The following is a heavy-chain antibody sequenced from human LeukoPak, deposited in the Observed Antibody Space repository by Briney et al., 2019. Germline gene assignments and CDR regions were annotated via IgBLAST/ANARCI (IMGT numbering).Heavy chain of an antibody. Sequence: SETLSLTCTVSGGSISDYYWSWIRQPAGKGLEWIGRIFTSGSTDYNPSLKSRVTMSVDKSKNQFSLKLSSVAAADTAVYYCARVTVVAANYFDTWGRGILVTVSS. J-gene: IGHJ4*02. CDR2: IFTSGST. D-gene: IGHD2-15*01. CDR1: GGSISDYY. V-gene: IGHV4-4*07. CDR3: ARVTVVAANYFDT.